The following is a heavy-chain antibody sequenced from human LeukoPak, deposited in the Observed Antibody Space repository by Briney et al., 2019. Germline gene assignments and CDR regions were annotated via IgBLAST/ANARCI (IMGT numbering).Heavy chain of an antibody. CDR2: ISYDGTNK. Sequence: GGSLRLSCAASGFTFSHYALHWVRQAPGKGLDWVAVISYDGTNKYYADSVKGRFTISRDNSKNTLSLQMNSLRAEDTAVYYCAKGGYYASSGSYAFDIWGQGTVVTVSS. CDR3: AKGGYYASSGSYAFDI. D-gene: IGHD3-22*01. CDR1: GFTFSHYA. J-gene: IGHJ3*02. V-gene: IGHV3-30*18.